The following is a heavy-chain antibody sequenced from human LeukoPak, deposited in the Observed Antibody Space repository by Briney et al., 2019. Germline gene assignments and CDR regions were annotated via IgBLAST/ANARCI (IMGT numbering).Heavy chain of an antibody. J-gene: IGHJ6*02. CDR1: GFTFDDYA. CDR3: ATNGQYYYYGMDV. V-gene: IGHV3-9*01. CDR2: ISWNSGSI. Sequence: GRSLRLSCAASGFTFDDYAMHWVRQAPGKGLEWVSGISWNSGSIGYADSVKGRFTISRDNAKNSLYLQMNSLRAEDTALYYCATNGQYYYYGMDVWGQGTTVTASS.